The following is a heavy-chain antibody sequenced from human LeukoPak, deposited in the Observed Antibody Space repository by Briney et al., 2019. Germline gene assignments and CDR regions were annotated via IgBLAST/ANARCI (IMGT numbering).Heavy chain of an antibody. CDR1: GGSISNYY. J-gene: IGHJ4*02. D-gene: IGHD6-19*01. CDR2: VYYTGTT. V-gene: IGHV4-59*12. CDR3: ARDRSGCPGDY. Sequence: SETLSLTCTVSGGSISNYYWSWIRQPPGKELEWIGSVYYTGTTYDNPSLKSRLTISVDTSKNQFSLKLTSVTAADTAVYYCARDRSGCPGDYWGQGTLVTVSS.